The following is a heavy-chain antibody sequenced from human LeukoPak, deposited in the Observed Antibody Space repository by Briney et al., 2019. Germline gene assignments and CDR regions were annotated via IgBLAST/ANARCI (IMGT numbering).Heavy chain of an antibody. CDR3: AKYIAEATALFDY. CDR2: ISGSGGST. V-gene: IGHV3-23*01. D-gene: IGHD6-25*01. J-gene: IGHJ4*02. Sequence: GGSLRLSCAASGFTFSSYGMSWVRQAPGKGLEWVSAISGSGGSTYYADSVKGRFTISRDNSRNTLYLQMNTLRAEDTAVYYCAKYIAEATALFDYWGQGTLVIVSS. CDR1: GFTFSSYG.